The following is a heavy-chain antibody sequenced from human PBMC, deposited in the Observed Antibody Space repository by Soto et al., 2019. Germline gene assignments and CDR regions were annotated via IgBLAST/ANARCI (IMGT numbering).Heavy chain of an antibody. CDR1: GYTFTGYY. D-gene: IGHD2-2*01. Sequence: EASVKVSCKASGYTFTGYYIHWVRQAPGQGLEWMGGINPNSGASNYAQKFQGRVTMTRDTSISTAYMELSRLRSDDTAVYYCARYCSSTSCQFDPWGQGTLVTVSS. J-gene: IGHJ5*02. CDR3: ARYCSSTSCQFDP. V-gene: IGHV1-2*02. CDR2: INPNSGAS.